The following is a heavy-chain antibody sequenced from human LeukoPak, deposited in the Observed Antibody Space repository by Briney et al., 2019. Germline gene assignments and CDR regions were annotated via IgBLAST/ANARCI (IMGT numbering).Heavy chain of an antibody. J-gene: IGHJ4*02. CDR2: INPNTGGT. D-gene: IGHD3-3*01. CDR1: GYTFTGYY. V-gene: IGHV1-2*02. CDR3: ARVGDLYYFDY. Sequence: ASVKVSFKASGYTFTGYYVHWVRQAPGQGLEWMGWINPNTGGTNYAHKFQGRVTMTRDMSISTAYMELSSLGSDDTAVYYCARVGDLYYFDYWGQGTLVAVSS.